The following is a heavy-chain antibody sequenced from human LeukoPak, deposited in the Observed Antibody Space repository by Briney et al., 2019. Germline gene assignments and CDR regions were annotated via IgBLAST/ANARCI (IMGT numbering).Heavy chain of an antibody. V-gene: IGHV3-7*01. D-gene: IGHD2/OR15-2a*01. CDR3: ASHWSHYYFFQY. CDR1: GFTFSSYG. CDR2: INQDGSEE. J-gene: IGHJ1*01. Sequence: GGSLRLSCAASGFTFSSYGMHWVRQAPGKGLECVAHINQDGSEEHYAASVRGRFTISRDNSKNSLYLQMHSLRAEDTAVYYCASHWSHYYFFQYWGQGALVTVSS.